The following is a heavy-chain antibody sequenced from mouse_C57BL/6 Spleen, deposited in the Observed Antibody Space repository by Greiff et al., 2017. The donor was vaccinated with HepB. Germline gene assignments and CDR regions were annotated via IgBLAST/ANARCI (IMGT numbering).Heavy chain of an antibody. CDR1: GYTFTDYY. Sequence: EVQGVESGPVLVKPGASVKMSCKASGYTFTDYYMNWVKQSHGKSLEWIGVIIPYNGCTSSNQKFKGKATLTVDKSSSTAYMELNSLTSEDSAVYYCARSGTVSHWGQGTTLTVSS. V-gene: IGHV1-19*01. D-gene: IGHD4-1*01. J-gene: IGHJ2*01. CDR3: ARSGTVSH. CDR2: IIPYNGCT.